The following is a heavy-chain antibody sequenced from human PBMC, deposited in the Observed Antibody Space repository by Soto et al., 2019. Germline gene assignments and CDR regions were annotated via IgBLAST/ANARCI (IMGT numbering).Heavy chain of an antibody. CDR2: IYHGGST. CDR1: GGAIGSGACS. J-gene: IGHJ4*02. V-gene: IGHV4-30-2*06. Sequence: TLSLTWAGWGGAIGSGACSWNWIRQSPGKGLEWIGYIYHGGSTYSNPSLESRVTLSVDTSKNQFSLRLNSVIAADTAVYCARARRSLYHDGSGLDYWGQG. D-gene: IGHD3-22*01. CDR3: ARARRSLYHDGSGLDY.